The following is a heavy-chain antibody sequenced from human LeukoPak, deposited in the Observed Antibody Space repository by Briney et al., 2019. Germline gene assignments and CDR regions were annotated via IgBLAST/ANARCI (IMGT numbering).Heavy chain of an antibody. CDR2: ISYDGSNK. CDR1: GFTFSSYA. CDR3: VKGGIAAAFNYFDY. D-gene: IGHD6-13*01. J-gene: IGHJ4*02. Sequence: GGSLRLSCAASGFTFSSYAMHWVRQAPGKGLEWVAVISYDGSNKYYADSVKGRFTISRDNSKNTLYLQMSSLRAEDTAVYYCVKGGIAAAFNYFDYWGQGTLVTVSS. V-gene: IGHV3-30*14.